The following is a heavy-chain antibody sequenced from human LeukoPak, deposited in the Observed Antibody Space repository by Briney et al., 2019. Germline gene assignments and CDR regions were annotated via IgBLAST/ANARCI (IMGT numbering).Heavy chain of an antibody. CDR1: GYSFTSYW. Sequence: GESLKISCKGSGYSFTSYWIAWVRQMPGKGLEWMGIIYPGDSDTRYSPSFQGQVTISADKSINTAFLQWSSLKASDTAMYYCARXNSXXVVTXWYFDYWGQGTLVTVS. J-gene: IGHJ4*02. D-gene: IGHD4-23*01. CDR2: IYPGDSDT. V-gene: IGHV5-51*01. CDR3: ARXNSXXVVTXWYFDY.